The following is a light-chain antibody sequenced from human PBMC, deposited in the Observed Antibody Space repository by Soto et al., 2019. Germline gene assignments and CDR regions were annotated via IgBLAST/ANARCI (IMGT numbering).Light chain of an antibody. Sequence: QSALTQPPSASGSPGQSVTISCTGTSSDVGGYNYVSWYQQHPGKAPKLMIYEVSKRPSGVPDRFSGSKSGNPASLTASGLQAEDEADYYCSSYAGSNNFVFGTGTKLTVL. CDR2: EVS. V-gene: IGLV2-8*01. J-gene: IGLJ1*01. CDR1: SSDVGGYNY. CDR3: SSYAGSNNFV.